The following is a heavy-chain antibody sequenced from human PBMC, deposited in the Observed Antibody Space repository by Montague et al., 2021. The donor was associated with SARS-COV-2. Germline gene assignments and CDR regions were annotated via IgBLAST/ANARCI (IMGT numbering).Heavy chain of an antibody. CDR3: ARRLTGLEPPFDP. Sequence: SETLSLTCDVSGDSIRSANYYWARIRQPRGRGLEWIGTIYNSGSNMYNPSLKSRVTMSVDTSKNQFSLHLNLVTAADTAVDCCARRLTGLEPPFDPWGQGTLVIVSS. CDR2: IYNSGSN. CDR1: GDSIRSANYY. J-gene: IGHJ5*02. V-gene: IGHV4-39*01. D-gene: IGHD1-14*01.